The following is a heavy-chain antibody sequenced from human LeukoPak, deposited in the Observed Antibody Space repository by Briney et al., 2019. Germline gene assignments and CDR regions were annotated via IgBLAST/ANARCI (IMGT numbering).Heavy chain of an antibody. J-gene: IGHJ4*02. CDR2: IRQDGSEK. V-gene: IGHV3-7*01. D-gene: IGHD6-19*01. CDR3: ARDTSGRSGWHYFDL. Sequence: PGGSLRLSCAAYQFTFSNSWMGSVRQPPGGGMEWVASIRQDGSEKYFVDSVNGRFTISRDNAKNSLYLQMNSLRVEDTAVYYCARDTSGRSGWHYFDLWGLGTLVTVSS. CDR1: QFTFSNSW.